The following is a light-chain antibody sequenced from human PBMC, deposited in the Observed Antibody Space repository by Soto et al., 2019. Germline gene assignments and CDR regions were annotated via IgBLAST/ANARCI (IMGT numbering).Light chain of an antibody. Sequence: EIVLTQSPGTLSLSPGERATLSCRASQSVSSSYLAWYQQRPGQAPRLLIFGASYRATGIPDRFSGSGSGTDFTLPISRLEPEAVAFYYCQQYSSSPPEFTFGPGTKVD. CDR3: QQYSSSPPEFT. J-gene: IGKJ3*01. CDR2: GAS. V-gene: IGKV3-20*01. CDR1: QSVSSSY.